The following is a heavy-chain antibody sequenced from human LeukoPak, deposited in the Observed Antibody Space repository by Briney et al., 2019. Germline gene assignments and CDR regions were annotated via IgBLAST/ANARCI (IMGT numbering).Heavy chain of an antibody. CDR2: IKQDGSEK. CDR3: ARDLGIAAAGVQFDY. CDR1: GFTFSSYW. V-gene: IGHV3-7*01. D-gene: IGHD6-13*01. J-gene: IGHJ4*02. Sequence: TGGSLRLSCAASGFTFSSYWMSWVRQTPGKGLEWVANIKQDGSEKYYVDSVKGRFTISRDNAKSSLYLQMNSLRAEDTAVYYCARDLGIAAAGVQFDYWGQGTLVTVSS.